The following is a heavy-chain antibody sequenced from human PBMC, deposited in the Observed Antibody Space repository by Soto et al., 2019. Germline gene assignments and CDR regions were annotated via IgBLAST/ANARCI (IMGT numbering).Heavy chain of an antibody. Sequence: PSETLSLTCTVSGGSISSYYWSWIRQPPGKGLEWIGYIYYSGSTNYNPSLKSRVTISVDTSKNQFSLKLSSVTAADTAVYYCARDVVIAVAGVDYYYGMDVWGQGTTVTVSS. CDR3: ARDVVIAVAGVDYYYGMDV. D-gene: IGHD6-19*01. CDR1: GGSISSYY. J-gene: IGHJ6*02. CDR2: IYYSGST. V-gene: IGHV4-59*01.